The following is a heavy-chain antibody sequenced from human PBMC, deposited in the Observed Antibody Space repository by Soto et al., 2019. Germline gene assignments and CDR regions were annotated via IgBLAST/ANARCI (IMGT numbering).Heavy chain of an antibody. CDR2: IYYSGST. V-gene: IGHV4-59*08. CDR3: ARRYGPGFDY. J-gene: IGHJ4*02. CDR1: GGSISSYY. Sequence: ESGPGLVKPSETLSLTCTVSGGSISSYYWSWIRQPPGKGLEWIGYIYYSGSTNYNPSLTSRVTISVDTSKNQCSLKLSSVTAAATAVYYCARRYGPGFDYWGQGTLVTVSS. D-gene: IGHD4-17*01.